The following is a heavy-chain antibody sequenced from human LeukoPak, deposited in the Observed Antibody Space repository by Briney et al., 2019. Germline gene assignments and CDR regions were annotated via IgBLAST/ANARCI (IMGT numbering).Heavy chain of an antibody. V-gene: IGHV4-34*01. J-gene: IGHJ4*02. CDR2: INHSGST. CDR1: GGSFSGYY. Sequence: SETLSLTCAVYGGSFSGYYWSWICQPPGKGLEWIGEINHSGSTNYNPSLKSRVTISVDTSKNQFSLKLSSVTAADTAVYYCARGRVPDYWGQGTLVTVSS. CDR3: ARGRVPDY.